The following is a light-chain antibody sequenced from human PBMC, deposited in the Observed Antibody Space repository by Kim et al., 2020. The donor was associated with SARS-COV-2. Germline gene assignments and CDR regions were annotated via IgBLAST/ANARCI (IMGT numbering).Light chain of an antibody. J-gene: IGKJ4*01. CDR3: QQYGSSPLT. V-gene: IGKV3-20*01. Sequence: EIVLTQSPGTLSLSPGERATLPCRASQSVSSSFLAWYQQKPGQAPRLLIYGASSRATGIPDRFSGSGSGTDFTLTISRLEPEDFAVYYCQQYGSSPLTFGGGTKLEIK. CDR2: GAS. CDR1: QSVSSSF.